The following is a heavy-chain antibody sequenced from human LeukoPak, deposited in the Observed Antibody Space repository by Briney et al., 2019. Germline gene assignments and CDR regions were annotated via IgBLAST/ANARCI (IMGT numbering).Heavy chain of an antibody. CDR2: ISGSGGST. CDR3: AKYPEFGCPIY. Sequence: GGSLRLSRGAAGFKFSRYAMTWVRQAPGKGLEWVSAISGSGGSTYYADSVKARFTISRDNSKNALYMQMTRLRAQGGAVYYSAKYPEFGCPIYWGQGTLVTVSS. V-gene: IGHV3-23*01. CDR1: GFKFSRYA. D-gene: IGHD3-10*01. J-gene: IGHJ4*02.